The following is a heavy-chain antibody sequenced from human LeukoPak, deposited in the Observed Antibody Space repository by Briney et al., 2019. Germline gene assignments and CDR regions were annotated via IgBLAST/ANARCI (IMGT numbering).Heavy chain of an antibody. CDR2: VKQDGNEK. V-gene: IGHV3-7*03. Sequence: GGSLRLSCAASGFTVSSYWMSWVRQAPGKGLEWVANVKQDGNEKYYVDSVKGRFTISRDNAKNSLYLQMNSLRAEDTAVYYCARADWSAGDYYYYYGMDVWGKGTTVTVSS. J-gene: IGHJ6*04. D-gene: IGHD3-9*01. CDR1: GFTVSSYW. CDR3: ARADWSAGDYYYYYGMDV.